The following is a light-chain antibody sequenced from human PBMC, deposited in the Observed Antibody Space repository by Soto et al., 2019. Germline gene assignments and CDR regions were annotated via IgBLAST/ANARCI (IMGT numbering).Light chain of an antibody. J-gene: IGLJ3*02. CDR3: GTWDTSLGAGV. CDR2: DNN. Sequence: QSVLTQPPSVSAAPGQKVSISCSGSSSNIRNNHVSWYHQLPGTAPKLLIYDNNKRPSGIPDRFSGSKSGTSATLGITGLQTGDEADYYCGTWDTSLGAGVFGGGTKLTVL. V-gene: IGLV1-51*01. CDR1: SSNIRNNH.